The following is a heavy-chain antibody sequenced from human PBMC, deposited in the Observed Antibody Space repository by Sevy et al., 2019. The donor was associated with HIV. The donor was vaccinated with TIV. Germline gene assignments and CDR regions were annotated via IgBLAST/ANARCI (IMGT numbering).Heavy chain of an antibody. Sequence: GGSLRLSCAASGFTFSSYWMHWVRQAPGKGLVWVSRVNSDGSGTSYADSVKGRFTISRDNAKNTLYLQMNSLRADDTAVYYCARGAAVRTFDYWGQGTLVTVSS. V-gene: IGHV3-74*01. CDR2: VNSDGSGT. CDR3: ARGAAVRTFDY. J-gene: IGHJ4*02. D-gene: IGHD3-10*01. CDR1: GFTFSSYW.